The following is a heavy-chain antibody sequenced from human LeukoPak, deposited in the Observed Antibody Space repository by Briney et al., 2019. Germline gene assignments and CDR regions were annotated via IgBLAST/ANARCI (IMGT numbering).Heavy chain of an antibody. Sequence: SVQVSCKVSGYTLTELSMHWVRQAPGKGLVWMGGFDPGDGETIYAQKFQGRVTMTEDTSTDTAYMELSSLRSEDTAVYYCATDPDYYDSSGLYAFDIWGQGTMVTVSS. J-gene: IGHJ3*02. V-gene: IGHV1-24*01. CDR3: ATDPDYYDSSGLYAFDI. D-gene: IGHD3-22*01. CDR1: GYTLTELS. CDR2: FDPGDGET.